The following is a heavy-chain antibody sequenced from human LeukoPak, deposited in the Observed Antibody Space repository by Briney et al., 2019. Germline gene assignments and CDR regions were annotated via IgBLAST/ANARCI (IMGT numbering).Heavy chain of an antibody. CDR1: GFTFTSYW. CDR2: IKQDGSEK. CDR3: AKGSGSYYNYFDY. J-gene: IGHJ4*02. Sequence: PGGSLRLSCAASGFTFTSYWMGWVRQAPGKGLEWVASIKQDGSEKYYVDSVKGRFTISRDNSKNTLYLQMNSLRAEDTAVYYCAKGSGSYYNYFDYWGQGTLVTVSS. V-gene: IGHV3-7*03. D-gene: IGHD3-10*01.